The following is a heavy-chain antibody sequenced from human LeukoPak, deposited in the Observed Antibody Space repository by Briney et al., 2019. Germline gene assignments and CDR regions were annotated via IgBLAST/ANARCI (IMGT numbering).Heavy chain of an antibody. CDR3: ARALVGSSSGYFYYYMDV. CDR2: VDYSGST. D-gene: IGHD6-6*01. V-gene: IGHV4-39*07. CDR1: GGSISRSSYN. J-gene: IGHJ6*03. Sequence: PSETLSLTCTVSGGSISRSSYNWGWIRQPPGKGLEWIGSVDYSGSTYYNPSLKSRVTISVDTSKNQFSLNLSSVTAADTAVYYCARALVGSSSGYFYYYMDVWGKGTTVTVSS.